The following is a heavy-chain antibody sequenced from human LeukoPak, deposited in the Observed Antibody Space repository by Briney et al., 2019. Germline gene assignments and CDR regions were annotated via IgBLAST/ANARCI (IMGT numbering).Heavy chain of an antibody. CDR1: VVTLSSYW. J-gene: IGHJ4*02. CDR3: ASSGSGHYYYDF. CDR2: ITSDGSDT. D-gene: IGHD3-22*01. V-gene: IGHV3-74*01. Sequence: GGSLRLSCAASVVTLSSYWMHWVRQVPRKGQVWVSRITSDGSDTRYADSVKGRFTISRDNAKNTLYLQMNSLRAEDTAVYFCASSGSGHYYYDFWGQGTLVTVSS.